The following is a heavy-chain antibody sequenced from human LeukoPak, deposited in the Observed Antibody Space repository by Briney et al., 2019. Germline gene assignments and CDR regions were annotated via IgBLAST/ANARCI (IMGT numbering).Heavy chain of an antibody. Sequence: PSETLSLTCTVSGYSISSGYYWGWIRQPPGKGLEWIGSIYHSGRTYYNPSLKSRVTISVDTSKNQFSLKLSSVTAADTAVYYCARRSVVGATSQFDYWGQGTLVTVSS. CDR1: GYSISSGYY. V-gene: IGHV4-38-2*02. CDR3: ARRSVVGATSQFDY. CDR2: IYHSGRT. J-gene: IGHJ4*02. D-gene: IGHD1-26*01.